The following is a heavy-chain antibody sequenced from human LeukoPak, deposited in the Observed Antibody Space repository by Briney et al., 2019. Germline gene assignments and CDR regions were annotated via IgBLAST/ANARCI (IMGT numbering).Heavy chain of an antibody. J-gene: IGHJ6*03. D-gene: IGHD6-13*01. V-gene: IGHV3-66*02. CDR3: ARDERAAGTGDYYYYVDV. Sequence: GGSLRLSYAASGFTVSSNYMSWVRQAPGKGLEWVSVIYSGGSTYYADSVKGRFTISRDNSKNTLYLQMNSLRAEDTAVYYCARDERAAGTGDYYYYVDVWGKGTTVTVSS. CDR1: GFTVSSNY. CDR2: IYSGGST.